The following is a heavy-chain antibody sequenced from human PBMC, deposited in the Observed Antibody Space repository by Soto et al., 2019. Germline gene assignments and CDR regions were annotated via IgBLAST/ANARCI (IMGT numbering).Heavy chain of an antibody. D-gene: IGHD6-19*01. Sequence: GGSLRLSCAASGFTFSSYAMHWVRQAPGKGLEWVAVISYDGSNKYYADSVKGRFTISRDNSKNTLYLQMNSLRAEDTAVYYCARDGGWQWLKTLLPNWFDPWGQGTLVTVSS. J-gene: IGHJ5*02. V-gene: IGHV3-30-3*01. CDR3: ARDGGWQWLKTLLPNWFDP. CDR2: ISYDGSNK. CDR1: GFTFSSYA.